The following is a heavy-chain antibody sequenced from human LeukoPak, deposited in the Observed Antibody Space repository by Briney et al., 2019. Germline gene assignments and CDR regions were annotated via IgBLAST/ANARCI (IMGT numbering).Heavy chain of an antibody. V-gene: IGHV3-48*03. CDR2: ISSSGSTI. CDR1: GFTFSSYE. Sequence: PTGGSLRLSCAASGFTFSSYEMNWVRQAPGKGLEWVSYISSSGSTIYYADSVKGRFTISRDNAKNSLYLQMNSLRAEDTAVYYCARDTGIAAAGIFDYWGQGTLVTVSS. D-gene: IGHD6-13*01. CDR3: ARDTGIAAAGIFDY. J-gene: IGHJ4*02.